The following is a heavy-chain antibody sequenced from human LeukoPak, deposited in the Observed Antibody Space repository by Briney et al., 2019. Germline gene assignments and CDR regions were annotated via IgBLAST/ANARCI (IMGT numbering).Heavy chain of an antibody. J-gene: IGHJ4*02. CDR3: NTAGTYYYDSSGYYYEGNFDY. Sequence: GGSLTLSCAASGFTFSNAWMSWVRQAPGKGLEWVGRIKSKTYGGTTDYAAPVKGRFTISRDDSKNTLYLQMNSLKTEDTAVYYCNTAGTYYYDSSGYYYEGNFDYWGQGTLVTVSS. V-gene: IGHV3-15*01. D-gene: IGHD3-22*01. CDR2: IKSKTYGGTT. CDR1: GFTFSNAW.